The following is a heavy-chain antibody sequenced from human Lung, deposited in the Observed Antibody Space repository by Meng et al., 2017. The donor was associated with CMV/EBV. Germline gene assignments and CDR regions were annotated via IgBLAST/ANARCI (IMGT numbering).Heavy chain of an antibody. V-gene: IGHV3-21*01. Sequence: GEXXKISCAASGFTFSSYSMNWVRQASGKGLEWISYIISSGTNIYYAGSVKGRFTISRDNAQNSLYLQMNGLRAEDTAVYYCARDVSPRSCAYFAIYYFYAVDVWXQGTTVTVSS. CDR3: ARDVSPRSCAYFAIYYFYAVDV. J-gene: IGHJ6*02. CDR1: GFTFSSYS. D-gene: IGHD2-21*01. CDR2: IISSGTNI.